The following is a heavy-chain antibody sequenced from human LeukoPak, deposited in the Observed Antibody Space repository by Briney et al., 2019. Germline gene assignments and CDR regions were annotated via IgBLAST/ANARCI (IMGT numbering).Heavy chain of an antibody. Sequence: PSETLSLTCTVSGGSISSYYWGWIRQPPGKTLEWIGSIYYSGSTYYNPSLKSRVTISVDTSKNQFSLRLSSVTAADTAVYYCVRHRGGSSDFDYWGQGTLVTVSS. J-gene: IGHJ4*02. D-gene: IGHD6-6*01. CDR1: GGSISSYY. V-gene: IGHV4-39*01. CDR3: VRHRGGSSDFDY. CDR2: IYYSGST.